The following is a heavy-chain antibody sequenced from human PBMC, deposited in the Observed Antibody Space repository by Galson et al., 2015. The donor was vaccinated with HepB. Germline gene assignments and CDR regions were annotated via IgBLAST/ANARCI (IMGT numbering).Heavy chain of an antibody. CDR3: ASQADIVVVVAATDAFDI. D-gene: IGHD2-15*01. V-gene: IGHV1-2*06. CDR1: GYTFTGYY. Sequence: SVKVSCKASGYTFTGYYMHWVRQAPGQGLEWMGRINPNSGGTNYAQKFQGRVTMTRDTSISTAYMELSRLRSDDTAAYYCASQADIVVVVAATDAFDIWGQGTMVTVSS. CDR2: INPNSGGT. J-gene: IGHJ3*02.